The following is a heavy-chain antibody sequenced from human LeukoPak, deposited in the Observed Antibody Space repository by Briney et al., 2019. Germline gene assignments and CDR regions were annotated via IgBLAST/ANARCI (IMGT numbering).Heavy chain of an antibody. V-gene: IGHV3-21*01. D-gene: IGHD2-15*01. Sequence: SGGSLRLSCAASGFIFSSYTMNWVRQAPGKGLEWVSFISSSSSYIYHADSVKGRFTISRDNAKNSLYLQMNSLRAEDTAVYYCARDLPSGYSIDYWGQGTLVTVSS. CDR2: ISSSSSYI. J-gene: IGHJ4*02. CDR1: GFIFSSYT. CDR3: ARDLPSGYSIDY.